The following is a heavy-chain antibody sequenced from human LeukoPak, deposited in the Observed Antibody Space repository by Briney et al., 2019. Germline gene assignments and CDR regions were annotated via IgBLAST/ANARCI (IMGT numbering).Heavy chain of an antibody. D-gene: IGHD3-10*01. CDR1: GFTFSSYS. CDR3: ARSGLWFGELFGGLYGIDV. CDR2: ISSSSSYI. V-gene: IGHV3-21*01. J-gene: IGHJ6*04. Sequence: GGSLRLSCAASGFTFSSYSMNWVRQAPGKGLEWVSSISSSSSYIYYADSVKGRFTISRDNAKNSLHLQMNSLRAEDTAVYYWARSGLWFGELFGGLYGIDVWGKGT.